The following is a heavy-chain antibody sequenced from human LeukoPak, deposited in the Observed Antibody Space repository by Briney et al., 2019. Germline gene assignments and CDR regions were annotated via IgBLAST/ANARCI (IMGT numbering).Heavy chain of an antibody. CDR2: ISSSGSTI. CDR3: ARDGYSGYDAGEAFDI. Sequence: GGSLRLSCAASGFTFSSYEMNWVRQAPGKGLEWVSYISSSGSTIYYADSVKGRFTISRDNAKNSLYLQMNSLRAEDTAVYCCARDGYSGYDAGEAFDIWGQGTMVTVSS. CDR1: GFTFSSYE. V-gene: IGHV3-48*03. J-gene: IGHJ3*02. D-gene: IGHD5-12*01.